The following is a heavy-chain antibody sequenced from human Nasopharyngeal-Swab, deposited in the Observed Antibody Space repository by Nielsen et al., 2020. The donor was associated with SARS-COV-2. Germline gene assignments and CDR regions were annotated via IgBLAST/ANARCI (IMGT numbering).Heavy chain of an antibody. D-gene: IGHD3-22*01. CDR2: INHSGST. Sequence: WIRQPPGKGLEWIGEINHSGSTNYNPSLKSRVTISVDTSKNQFSLKLSSVTAADTAVYYCARGRYDSSGYLSHFDYWGQGTLGTVSS. V-gene: IGHV4-34*01. CDR3: ARGRYDSSGYLSHFDY. J-gene: IGHJ4*02.